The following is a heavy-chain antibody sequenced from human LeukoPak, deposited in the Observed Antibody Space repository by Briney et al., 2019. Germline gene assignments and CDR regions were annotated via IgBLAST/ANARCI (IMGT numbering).Heavy chain of an antibody. CDR3: ARTGEYYGSGSYDY. J-gene: IGHJ4*02. Sequence: SETLSLTCAVYGGSFSGYYWSWIRQPPGKGLEWIGEINHSGSTNYNPSLKSRVTISVDTSKNQFSLKLSSVTAADTAVYYCARTGEYYGSGSYDYWGQGTLVTVSS. CDR1: GGSFSGYY. D-gene: IGHD3-10*01. CDR2: INHSGST. V-gene: IGHV4-34*01.